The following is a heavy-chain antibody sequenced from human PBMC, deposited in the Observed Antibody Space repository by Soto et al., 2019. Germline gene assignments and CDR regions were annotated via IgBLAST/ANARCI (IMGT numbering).Heavy chain of an antibody. D-gene: IGHD6-19*01. Sequence: EVQLVESGGDLEQPGGSLRLSCAASGFTFSTYSMNWVRQAPGKGLEWVSSISSSSTIYYADSVKGRFTISRDNAQNSLYLQMHSLRAEDTAVYYCARERGSGWTFDYWGQGTLVTVSS. CDR1: GFTFSTYS. J-gene: IGHJ4*02. CDR3: ARERGSGWTFDY. V-gene: IGHV3-48*01. CDR2: ISSSSTI.